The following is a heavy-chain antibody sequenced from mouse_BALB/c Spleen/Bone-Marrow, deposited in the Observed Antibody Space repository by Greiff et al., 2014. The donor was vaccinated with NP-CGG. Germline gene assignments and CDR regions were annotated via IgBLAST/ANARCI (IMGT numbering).Heavy chain of an antibody. CDR2: IRSKSNNYAT. Sequence: EVQLVESGGGLVQPKGSLELSCAASGFTFNTYAMNWVRQAPGEGLEWVARIRSKSNNYATYYADSVKDRFTISRDDSQSMLYLQMNNLKTEDTAMYYCVRQVITTVSYAMDYWGQGTSVTVSS. CDR3: VRQVITTVSYAMDY. J-gene: IGHJ4*01. V-gene: IGHV10-1*02. CDR1: GFTFNTYA. D-gene: IGHD1-1*01.